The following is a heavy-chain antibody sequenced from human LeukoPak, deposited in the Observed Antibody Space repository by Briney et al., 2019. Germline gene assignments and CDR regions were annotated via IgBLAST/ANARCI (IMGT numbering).Heavy chain of an antibody. CDR2: ISAYNGNT. CDR1: GYTFTSYG. Sequence: GASVKVSCKASGYTFTSYGISWVRQAPAQGLEWMGWISAYNGNTNSAQKLQGRVTMTTDTSTSTAYMELRSLRSDDTAVYYCARDLVGRGDPLLDVRGKGTTVTVSS. J-gene: IGHJ6*04. D-gene: IGHD4-17*01. CDR3: ARDLVGRGDPLLDV. V-gene: IGHV1-18*01.